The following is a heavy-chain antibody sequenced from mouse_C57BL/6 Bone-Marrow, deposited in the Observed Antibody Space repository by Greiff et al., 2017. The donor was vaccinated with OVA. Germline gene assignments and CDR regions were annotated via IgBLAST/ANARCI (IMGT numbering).Heavy chain of an antibody. CDR2: IYPRDGST. CDR3: ARWYGYDSYYFDY. Sequence: VKLQESDAELVKPGASVKISCKVSGYTFTDHTIHWMKQRPEQGLEWIGYIYPRDGSTKYNEKFKGKATLTADKSSSTAYMQLNSLTSEDSAVYFCARWYGYDSYYFDYWGQGTTLTVSS. J-gene: IGHJ2*01. CDR1: GYTFTDHT. D-gene: IGHD2-2*01. V-gene: IGHV1-78*01.